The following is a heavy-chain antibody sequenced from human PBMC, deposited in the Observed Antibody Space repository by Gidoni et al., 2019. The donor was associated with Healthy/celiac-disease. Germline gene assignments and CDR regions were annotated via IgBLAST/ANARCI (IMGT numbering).Heavy chain of an antibody. CDR2: INPNSGGP. Sequence: QVQLVQPGAEVKKPGASVKAPCKAPGSTFTGHDMHWVRQAPGQGLDWMGWINPNSGGPNYAQKFQGRVTMTRDTSISTAYMELSRLRSDDTSVYYCARSLGGKVYFDYWGQGTLVTVSS. CDR3: ARSLGGKVYFDY. V-gene: IGHV1-2*02. J-gene: IGHJ4*02. D-gene: IGHD2-15*01. CDR1: GSTFTGHD.